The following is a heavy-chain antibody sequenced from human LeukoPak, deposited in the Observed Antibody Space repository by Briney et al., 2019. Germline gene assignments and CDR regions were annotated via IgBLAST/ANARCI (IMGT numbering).Heavy chain of an antibody. V-gene: IGHV3-21*01. J-gene: IGHJ4*02. CDR2: ISDDSNYI. CDR1: GFTFSSYS. D-gene: IGHD2-2*01. Sequence: GGSLRLSRAASGFTFSSYSMSWVRQAPGKGLEWVSSISDDSNYIYYADSVEGRFTISRDNAKNSLYLQMNSLRAEDTAVYYCANHLACGSTSCPPFDYWGQGTLVTVSS. CDR3: ANHLACGSTSCPPFDY.